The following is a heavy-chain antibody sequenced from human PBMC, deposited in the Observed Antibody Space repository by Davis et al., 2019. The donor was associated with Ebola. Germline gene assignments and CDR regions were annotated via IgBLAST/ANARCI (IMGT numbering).Heavy chain of an antibody. Sequence: AASVKVSCKASGYTFTNYAMNWVRQAPGQGPEWMGWINPYNGNTDYAQKFQGRLMVTTDTSTNTAYMDLRSLRSDDTAVYYCARDIGYSYASGSYSKYDYWGQGSLVTVSS. CDR3: ARDIGYSYASGSYSKYDY. CDR1: GYTFTNYA. V-gene: IGHV1-18*01. CDR2: INPYNGNT. D-gene: IGHD3-10*01. J-gene: IGHJ4*02.